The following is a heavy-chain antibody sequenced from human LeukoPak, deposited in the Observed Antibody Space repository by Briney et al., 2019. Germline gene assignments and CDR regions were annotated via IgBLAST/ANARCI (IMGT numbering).Heavy chain of an antibody. CDR1: GGSFSGYY. CDR2: INHSGST. D-gene: IGHD6-19*01. CDR3: ACFSSGYYYFDY. V-gene: IGHV4-34*01. J-gene: IGHJ4*02. Sequence: SETLSLTCAVYGGSFSGYYWSWIRQPPGKGLEWIGEINHSGSTNYNPSLKSRVTISVDTSKNQFPLKLSSVTAADTAVYYCACFSSGYYYFDYWGQGTLVTVSS.